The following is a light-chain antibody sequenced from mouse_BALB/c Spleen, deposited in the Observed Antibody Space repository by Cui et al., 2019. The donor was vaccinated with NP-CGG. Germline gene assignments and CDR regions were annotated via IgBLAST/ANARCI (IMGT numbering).Light chain of an antibody. V-gene: IGLV1*01. J-gene: IGLJ1*01. CDR2: GTN. Sequence: QVVLTQESSLTTSPGETVTLTCRSSNGAVTTSNYANWVQEKPDHLFTGLIGGTNNRAPGVPARFSGSLIGDKAALTITGAQTEDEAMYFCALWYSNHWVFGGGTKLTVL. CDR1: NGAVTTSNY. CDR3: ALWYSNHWV.